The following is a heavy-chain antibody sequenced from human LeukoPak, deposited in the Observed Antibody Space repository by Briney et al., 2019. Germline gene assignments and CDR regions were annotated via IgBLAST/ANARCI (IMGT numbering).Heavy chain of an antibody. J-gene: IGHJ5*02. CDR3: ARMGVTYYYGSGSYYNRFDP. V-gene: IGHV3-30*04. Sequence: GGSLRLSCAASGFTFSSYAMHWVRQAPGKGLEWVAVISYDGGNKYYADSVKGRFTISRDNSKNTLYLQMNSLRAEDTAVYYCARMGVTYYYGSGSYYNRFDPWGQGTLVTVSS. CDR2: ISYDGGNK. CDR1: GFTFSSYA. D-gene: IGHD3-10*01.